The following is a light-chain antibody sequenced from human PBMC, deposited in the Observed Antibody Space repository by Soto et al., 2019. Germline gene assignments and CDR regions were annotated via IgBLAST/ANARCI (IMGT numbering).Light chain of an antibody. V-gene: IGKV3-15*01. CDR3: LQYEQWPPYT. J-gene: IGKJ2*01. CDR2: GAS. CDR1: QNVKSN. Sequence: VMTQSPVTLSVSPGERVTLSCRASQNVKSNLAWLQQKPGQAPRLLIYGASTRATGIPARFSGSGSGAEFTLTISSLQSEDFAVYYCLQYEQWPPYTFGQGTKLEIK.